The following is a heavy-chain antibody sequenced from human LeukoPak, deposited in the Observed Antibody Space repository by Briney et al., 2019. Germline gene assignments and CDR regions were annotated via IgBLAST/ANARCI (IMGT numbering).Heavy chain of an antibody. J-gene: IGHJ4*02. CDR1: GGSIRSSYYY. CDR2: IYDSGST. D-gene: IGHD3-22*01. CDR3: ARLSGYSSGHYYSDY. Sequence: SETLSLTCTVSGGSIRSSYYYWGWIRQPPGKGLEWIGSIYDSGSTYYNPSLKSRVTISVDTSKNQFSLKLSSVTAADTAVYYCARLSGYSSGHYYSDYWGQGTLVTVSS. V-gene: IGHV4-39*07.